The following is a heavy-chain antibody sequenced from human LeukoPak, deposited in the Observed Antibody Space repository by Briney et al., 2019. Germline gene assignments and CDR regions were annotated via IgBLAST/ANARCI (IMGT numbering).Heavy chain of an antibody. Sequence: PSETLSLTCTVSGGSISNYYWSWLRQPAGGGLEWIGRLYDSGSPNYKPSLKSRITISVDRSKSQFSLRLSSVSAADTAVYYCARSCPYSHFDSWGQGILVTVSS. J-gene: IGHJ4*02. CDR1: GGSISNYY. D-gene: IGHD1-26*01. V-gene: IGHV4-4*07. CDR3: ARSCPYSHFDS. CDR2: LYDSGSP.